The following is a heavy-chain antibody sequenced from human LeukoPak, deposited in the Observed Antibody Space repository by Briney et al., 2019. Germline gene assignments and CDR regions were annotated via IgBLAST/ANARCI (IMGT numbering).Heavy chain of an antibody. CDR2: IDYGGSVT. V-gene: IGHV3-48*01. CDR1: GFTFTAYT. J-gene: IGHJ4*02. CDR3: TRDLEY. Sequence: GGSLRLSCSASGFTFTAYTMNWVRQAPGKGPEWVSYIDYGGSVTHYADSVKGRFTISRDSAENSLYLQMNSLRVEDTAVYYCTRDLEYWSQGVQVTVSS.